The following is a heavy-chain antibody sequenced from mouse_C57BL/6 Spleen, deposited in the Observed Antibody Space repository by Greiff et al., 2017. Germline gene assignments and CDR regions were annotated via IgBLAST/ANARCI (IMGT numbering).Heavy chain of an antibody. CDR2: IDPSDSYT. Sequence: QVQLKESGAELVKPGASVKLSCKASGYTFTSYWMQWVKQRPGQGLEWIGEIDPSDSYTNYNQKFKGKATLTVDTSSSTAYMQLSSLTSEDSAVYYCARPQLAWFAYWGQGTLVTVSA. CDR1: GYTFTSYW. D-gene: IGHD4-1*02. J-gene: IGHJ3*01. V-gene: IGHV1-50*01. CDR3: ARPQLAWFAY.